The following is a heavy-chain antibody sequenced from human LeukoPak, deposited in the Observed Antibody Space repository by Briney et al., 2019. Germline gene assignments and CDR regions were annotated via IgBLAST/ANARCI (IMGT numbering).Heavy chain of an antibody. CDR3: ARDYDFWSDSAQRDYYYMDV. D-gene: IGHD3-3*01. CDR1: GFTFSSYA. V-gene: IGHV3-21*01. J-gene: IGHJ6*03. CDR2: ITTASSYM. Sequence: GGSLRLSCAASGFTFSSYAMNWVRQAPGKGLEWVSSITTASSYMFSADSVKGRFTISRDDAKNSLYLQMNSLRADDTAVYYCARDYDFWSDSAQRDYYYMDVWGKGTTVIVSS.